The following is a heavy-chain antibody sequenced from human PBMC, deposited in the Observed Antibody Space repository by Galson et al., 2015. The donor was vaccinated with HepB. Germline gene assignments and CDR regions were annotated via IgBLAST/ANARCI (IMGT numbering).Heavy chain of an antibody. V-gene: IGHV3-7*03. D-gene: IGHD3-3*01. CDR2: IKGDGSEK. Sequence: SLRLSCAVSGFTLSTYWMTWVRQAPGEGLEWVANIKGDGSEKNYVDSVKGRFTISRDNARNSVYLQMDSLRADDTAVYYCARDFEEGERSFGVLFRGGNYFDYWGQGTTVTVSS. CDR3: ARDFEEGERSFGVLFRGGNYFDY. CDR1: GFTLSTYW. J-gene: IGHJ4*03.